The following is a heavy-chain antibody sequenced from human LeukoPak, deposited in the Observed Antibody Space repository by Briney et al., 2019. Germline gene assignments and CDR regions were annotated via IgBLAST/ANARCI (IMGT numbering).Heavy chain of an antibody. CDR2: ISSSSYYI. Sequence: TGGSLRLSCAASGFTFSSYTMNWVRQAPGKGLEWVSSISSSSYYIYYADSVKGRFTISRDNAKNSLYLQMNGLRAEDTAVYYCATSDFNILTGYNDYWGQGTLVTVSS. V-gene: IGHV3-21*01. CDR1: GFTFSSYT. D-gene: IGHD3-9*01. J-gene: IGHJ4*02. CDR3: ATSDFNILTGYNDY.